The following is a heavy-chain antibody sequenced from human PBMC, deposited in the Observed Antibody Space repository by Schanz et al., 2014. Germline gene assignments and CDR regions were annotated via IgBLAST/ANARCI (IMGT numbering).Heavy chain of an antibody. CDR2: ISYDGRNK. Sequence: QVQLVESGGGVVQPGRSLRLSCAGSGFSFSGFGMHWVRQAPGKGLEWVAVISYDGRNKYFADSVKGRFTISRDNSKNTLFLQVNSLRAEDTAVYYGAKYHFGHYDSSGCSDCYYYGMDVWGQGTTVTVSS. CDR1: GFSFSGFG. CDR3: AKYHFGHYDSSGCSDCYYYGMDV. D-gene: IGHD3-22*01. J-gene: IGHJ6*02. V-gene: IGHV3-30*18.